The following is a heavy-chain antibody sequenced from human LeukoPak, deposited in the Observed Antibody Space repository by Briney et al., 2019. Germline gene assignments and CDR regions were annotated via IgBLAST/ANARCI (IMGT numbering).Heavy chain of an antibody. Sequence: SETLSLTCTVSGGSISSYYWSWIRQPPRKGLEWIGYIYYSGSTNYNPSLKSRVTLSRDTSKNQISLKLSSMTAADTAVYYCAREGAGSSGYRAFDIWGQGTMVTVSS. D-gene: IGHD3-22*01. J-gene: IGHJ3*02. V-gene: IGHV4-59*01. CDR2: IYYSGST. CDR1: GGSISSYY. CDR3: AREGAGSSGYRAFDI.